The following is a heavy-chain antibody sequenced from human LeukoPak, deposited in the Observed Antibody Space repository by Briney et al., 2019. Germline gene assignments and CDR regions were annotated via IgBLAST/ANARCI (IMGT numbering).Heavy chain of an antibody. Sequence: GGSLRLSCAASGFTFSSYWMSWVRQAPGKGLEWVANIKQDGSEKYYVDSVKGRFTISRDNSKNKVYLQMNSLRTADTAVYYCAKDRYRWDIVVRGAFDIWGQGTMVTVSS. D-gene: IGHD2-15*01. J-gene: IGHJ3*02. CDR2: IKQDGSEK. CDR3: AKDRYRWDIVVRGAFDI. V-gene: IGHV3-7*03. CDR1: GFTFSSYW.